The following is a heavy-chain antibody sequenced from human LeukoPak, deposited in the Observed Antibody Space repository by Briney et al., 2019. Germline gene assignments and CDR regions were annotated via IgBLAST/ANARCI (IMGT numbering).Heavy chain of an antibody. CDR2: INPKSAVT. V-gene: IGHV1-2*02. Sequence: ASVKVSCKASGGTFSSYAISWVRQAPGQGLEWMGWINPKSAVTTYAQKFQARVTMTRDTSISTVYMELSWLTSDDTAVYYCARDNFEKKFDFWGQGTLVTVSS. J-gene: IGHJ4*02. D-gene: IGHD1-20*01. CDR1: GGTFSSYA. CDR3: ARDNFEKKFDF.